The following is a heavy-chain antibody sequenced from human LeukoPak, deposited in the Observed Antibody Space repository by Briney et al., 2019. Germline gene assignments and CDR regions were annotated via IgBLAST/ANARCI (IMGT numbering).Heavy chain of an antibody. CDR1: GYTFSSYE. J-gene: IGHJ4*02. D-gene: IGHD4-17*01. Sequence: PGGSLRLSCAASGYTFSSYEMNWVRQAPGKGLEWVSYISSSGSTIYYADSVKGRFTISRDNAKNSLYLQMNSLRAEDTAVYYCARDEKGDYDYWGQGTLVTVSS. CDR2: ISSSGSTI. CDR3: ARDEKGDYDY. V-gene: IGHV3-48*03.